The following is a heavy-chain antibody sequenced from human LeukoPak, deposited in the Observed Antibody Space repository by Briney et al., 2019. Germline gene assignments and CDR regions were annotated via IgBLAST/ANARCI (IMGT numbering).Heavy chain of an antibody. CDR1: GFTVSSNY. J-gene: IGHJ4*02. D-gene: IGHD3-22*01. CDR2: IYSGGST. CDR3: AREPIYYDSSGGYFDY. Sequence: GGSLRLSCAASGFTVSSNYMSWVRQAPGKGLEWVSVIYSGGSTYYADSVKGRFTISRDSSKNTLYLQMNSLRAEDTAVYYCAREPIYYDSSGGYFDYWGQGTLVTVSS. V-gene: IGHV3-53*01.